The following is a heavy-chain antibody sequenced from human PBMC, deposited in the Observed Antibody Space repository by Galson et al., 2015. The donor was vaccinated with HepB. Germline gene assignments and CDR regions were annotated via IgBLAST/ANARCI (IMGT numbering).Heavy chain of an antibody. J-gene: IGHJ4*02. D-gene: IGHD3-3*01. Sequence: SLRLSCAASGFTFSSYAMSWVRQAPGKGLEWVAAISGSGGSTYYADSVKGRFTISRDNSKNTLYLQMNSLRAEDTAVYYCAKGGEGIFGVFPSACWGQGTLVTVAS. V-gene: IGHV3-23*01. CDR2: ISGSGGST. CDR3: AKGGEGIFGVFPSAC. CDR1: GFTFSSYA.